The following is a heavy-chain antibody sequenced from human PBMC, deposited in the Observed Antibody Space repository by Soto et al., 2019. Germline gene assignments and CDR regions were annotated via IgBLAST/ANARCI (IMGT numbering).Heavy chain of an antibody. CDR2: ISSSGSTI. D-gene: IGHD3-9*01. CDR3: ARAGYYDILTGYFIRGMDV. Sequence: GGSLRLSCAASGFTFSSYEMNWVRQAPGKGLEWVSYISSSGSTIYYADSVKGRFTISRDNAKNSLYLQMNSLRAEDTAVYYCARAGYYDILTGYFIRGMDVWGQGTTVTVSS. V-gene: IGHV3-48*03. CDR1: GFTFSSYE. J-gene: IGHJ6*02.